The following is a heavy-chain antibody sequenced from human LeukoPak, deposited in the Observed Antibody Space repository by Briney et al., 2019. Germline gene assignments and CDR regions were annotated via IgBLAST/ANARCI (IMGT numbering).Heavy chain of an antibody. J-gene: IGHJ4*02. Sequence: GGSLRLSCEASGFTVSSNYMNWVRQAPGKGLEWVSIIYSGGDTYYADSVKSRFTISRDNSKNTLYLQMNSLRPEDTAVYYCTRGPGSTWYSDYWGQGTLVTVP. V-gene: IGHV3-66*02. CDR1: GFTVSSNY. CDR2: IYSGGDT. CDR3: TRGPGSTWYSDY. D-gene: IGHD6-13*01.